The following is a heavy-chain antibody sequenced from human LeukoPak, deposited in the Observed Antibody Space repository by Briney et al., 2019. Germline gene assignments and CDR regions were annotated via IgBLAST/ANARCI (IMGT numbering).Heavy chain of an antibody. CDR2: INPNSGGT. CDR1: GYTFTGYY. D-gene: IGHD4-17*01. CDR3: ARVPPYVDYVDY. Sequence: GASVKVSCKASGYTFTGYYMHWVRQAPGQGLEWMGWINPNSGGTNYAQKFQGRVTMTRDTSITTDYMELSSLRSDDTAVYYCARVPPYVDYVDYWGQGTLVAVSS. J-gene: IGHJ4*02. V-gene: IGHV1-2*02.